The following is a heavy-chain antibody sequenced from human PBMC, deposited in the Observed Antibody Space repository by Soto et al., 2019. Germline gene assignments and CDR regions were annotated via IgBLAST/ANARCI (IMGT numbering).Heavy chain of an antibody. D-gene: IGHD3-3*01. CDR2: ISWNSGSI. CDR3: AKGGAYDFWSGYYTGYYYYGMDV. J-gene: IGHJ6*01. V-gene: IGHV3-9*01. Sequence: EVQLVESGGGLVQPGRSLRLSCAASGFTFDDYAMHWVRQAPGKGLEWVSGISWNSGSIGYADSVKSRFTISRDNAKNSLYLQMNSLRAEDTALYYCAKGGAYDFWSGYYTGYYYYGMDVW. CDR1: GFTFDDYA.